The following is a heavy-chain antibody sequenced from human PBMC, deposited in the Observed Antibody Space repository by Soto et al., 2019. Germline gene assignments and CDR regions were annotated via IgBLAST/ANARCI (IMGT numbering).Heavy chain of an antibody. Sequence: QVQLVQSGAEVKKPGASVKVSCKASGYTFTSYDINWVRQATGQGLEWMGWMNPNSGNTGYAQKFQGRVTMTRNTSISTGYKGLGSLRSEGTGVFLCAGGYDFLSGYYSRFGYFPHWGQGTLVTVSS. D-gene: IGHD3-3*01. CDR3: AGGYDFLSGYYSRFGYFPH. V-gene: IGHV1-8*01. J-gene: IGHJ1*01. CDR2: MNPNSGNT. CDR1: GYTFTSYD.